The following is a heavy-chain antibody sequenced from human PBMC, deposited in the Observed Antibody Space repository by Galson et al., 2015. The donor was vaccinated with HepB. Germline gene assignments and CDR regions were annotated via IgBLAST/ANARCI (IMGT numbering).Heavy chain of an antibody. Sequence: LRLSCAGSGFTGRGNYMSWVRQAPGKGLEWVSSIYSGDGTSYADSVKGRFTISRDNSKNSVYLQMNSLRAEDTAVYYCATEGDTSTWYRYRGRGTLVTVSS. V-gene: IGHV3-66*01. CDR1: GFTGRGNY. CDR3: ATEGDTSTWYRY. CDR2: IYSGDGT. J-gene: IGHJ4*02. D-gene: IGHD6-13*01.